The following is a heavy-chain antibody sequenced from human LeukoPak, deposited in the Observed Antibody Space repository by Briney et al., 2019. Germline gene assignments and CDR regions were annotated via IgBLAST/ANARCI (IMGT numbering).Heavy chain of an antibody. CDR2: ISTYNGNT. CDR3: ATPTPRWFGDRGAFGY. CDR1: GYIFNKYG. Sequence: ASVKVFCKASGYIFNKYGISWVRQAPGQGLEWMGWISTYNGNTNYGQEVQGRVTMTIDTSTTTVYMEMRSLRSDDTGVYYCATPTPRWFGDRGAFGYWGQGTLVTVSS. J-gene: IGHJ4*02. V-gene: IGHV1-18*01. D-gene: IGHD3-10*01.